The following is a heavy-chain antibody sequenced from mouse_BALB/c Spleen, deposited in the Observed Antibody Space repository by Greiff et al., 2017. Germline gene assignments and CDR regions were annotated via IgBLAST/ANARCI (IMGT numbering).Heavy chain of an antibody. CDR1: GFPFSSFG. CDR2: ISSGSSTI. Sequence: EVQLVESGGGLVQPGGSRKLSCAASGFPFSSFGIHWVRQAPEKGLEWVAYISSGSSTIYYADTVKGRFTISRDNPKNTLFLQMTSLRSEDTAMYYCARSLGGNYFDYWGQGTTLTVSS. V-gene: IGHV5-17*02. J-gene: IGHJ2*01. CDR3: ARSLGGNYFDY. D-gene: IGHD1-1*02.